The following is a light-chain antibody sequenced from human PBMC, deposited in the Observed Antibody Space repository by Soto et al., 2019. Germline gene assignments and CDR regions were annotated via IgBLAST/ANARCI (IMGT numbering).Light chain of an antibody. Sequence: QSVLTQPASMSGSPGQSITISCTGTSSDVGGYNCVSWYRQHPGRAPKLMIYDVSNRPSGVSNRFSGSKSGNTASLTISGLQAEDEADYYCSSYTRSSTYVFGTGTKVTVL. CDR2: DVS. J-gene: IGLJ1*01. V-gene: IGLV2-14*01. CDR1: SSDVGGYNC. CDR3: SSYTRSSTYV.